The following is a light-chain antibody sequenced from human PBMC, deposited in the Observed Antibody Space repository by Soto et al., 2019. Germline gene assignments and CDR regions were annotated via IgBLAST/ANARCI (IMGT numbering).Light chain of an antibody. CDR2: AAS. V-gene: IGKV1-27*01. Sequence: DIQMTQSPSSLSASFGDRVTMTCRASQGIGIYLAWFQQRPGNTPKLLIYAASTLQSGVPSRFSGSGSGTGFTLTISSLQPEDVATYYCQKYNSAPLTFGGGTRVEIK. CDR1: QGIGIY. J-gene: IGKJ4*01. CDR3: QKYNSAPLT.